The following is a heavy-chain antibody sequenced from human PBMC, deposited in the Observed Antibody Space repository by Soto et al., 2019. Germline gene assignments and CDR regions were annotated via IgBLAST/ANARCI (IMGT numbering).Heavy chain of an antibody. J-gene: IGHJ4*02. D-gene: IGHD3-3*02. CDR3: ARLPSRHLVDY. V-gene: IGHV4-39*01. CDR2: MFYDVST. CDR1: GSSISSSGYY. Sequence: PSETLSLTCTVSGSSISSSGYYWGWIRQPPGKGLEWIGSMFYDVSTYYNPSLKSRVTVSVDTSKNQFSLNLRSVTAADTAVYYCARLPSRHLVDYWGQGTLVTVSS.